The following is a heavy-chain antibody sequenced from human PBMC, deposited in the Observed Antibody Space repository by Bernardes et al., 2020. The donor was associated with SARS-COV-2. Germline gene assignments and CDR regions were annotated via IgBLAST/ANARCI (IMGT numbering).Heavy chain of an antibody. CDR1: GFTVSSNY. CDR3: ARDSYTEWGYSGYDIPYY. J-gene: IGHJ4*02. CDR2: IYSGGST. D-gene: IGHD5-12*01. Sequence: GGSLRLSRAASGFTVSSNYMSWVRQAPGKGLEWVSVIYSGGSTNYADSVKGRFTISRDNSKNTLYLQMNSLRAEDTAVYYCARDSYTEWGYSGYDIPYYWGQGTLVTVSS. V-gene: IGHV3-66*01.